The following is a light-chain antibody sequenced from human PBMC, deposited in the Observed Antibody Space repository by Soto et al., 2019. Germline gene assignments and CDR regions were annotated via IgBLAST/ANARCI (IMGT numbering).Light chain of an antibody. Sequence: EIVLTQSPGTLSLSPGERATLSCRASQSISSSYLAWYQQKPGQAPRLLIYGASSRATGIPDRISGSGSGTDFTLTISRLEPEDFAMYYCHQYGTSRDTFGQGTKLEI. J-gene: IGKJ2*01. V-gene: IGKV3-20*01. CDR3: HQYGTSRDT. CDR2: GAS. CDR1: QSISSSY.